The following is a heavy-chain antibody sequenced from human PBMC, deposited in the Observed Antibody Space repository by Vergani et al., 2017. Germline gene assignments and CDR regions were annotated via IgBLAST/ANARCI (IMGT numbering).Heavy chain of an antibody. CDR3: AKDRSIAAPYFDY. Sequence: EVQLVESGGGLVQPGGSLRLSCAASGFTLSDHVMDWVRQGPGKGLEWVGRSRNKARSYTTEYSASVKGRFTISRDDSRNSLYLQMNSLKTEDTAVYYCAKDRSIAAPYFDYWGQGTLVTVSS. J-gene: IGHJ4*02. V-gene: IGHV3-72*01. CDR1: GFTLSDHV. CDR2: SRNKARSYTT. D-gene: IGHD6-6*01.